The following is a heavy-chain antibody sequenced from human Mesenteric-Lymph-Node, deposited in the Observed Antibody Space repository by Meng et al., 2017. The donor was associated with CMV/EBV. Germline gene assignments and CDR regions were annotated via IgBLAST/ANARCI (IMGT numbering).Heavy chain of an antibody. D-gene: IGHD6-13*01. CDR3: ARQQYSSSWFFDY. CDR1: GFIFSNYA. CDR2: IGGSGAVT. V-gene: IGHV3-23*01. Sequence: GGSLRLSCAASGFIFSNYAMSWVRQAPGKGLEWVSSIGGSGAVTYYADSVKGRFTISRDNAKNSLYLQMNSLRAEDTAVYYCARQQYSSSWFFDYWGQGTLVTVSS. J-gene: IGHJ4*02.